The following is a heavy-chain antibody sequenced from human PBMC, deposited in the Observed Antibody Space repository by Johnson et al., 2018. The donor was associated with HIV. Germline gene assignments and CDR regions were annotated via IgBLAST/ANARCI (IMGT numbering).Heavy chain of an antibody. CDR2: ISSSGSTI. V-gene: IGHV3-11*04. Sequence: QMLLVESGGGLVKPGGSLRLSCAASGFTFSDYYMSWIRQAPGKGLEWVSYISSSGSTIYYADSVKGRFTISRDNAKNSLYLQMNTLRAEDTAVYYCARGNITMIVGTSYAFDIWGQGTMVTVSS. CDR3: ARGNITMIVGTSYAFDI. D-gene: IGHD3-22*01. CDR1: GFTFSDYY. J-gene: IGHJ3*02.